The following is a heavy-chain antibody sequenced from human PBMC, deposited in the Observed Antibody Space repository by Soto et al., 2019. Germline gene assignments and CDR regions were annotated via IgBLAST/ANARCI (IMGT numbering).Heavy chain of an antibody. D-gene: IGHD3-22*01. CDR3: AKPGRPWYYYDSSGYSPFDY. V-gene: IGHV3-30*18. J-gene: IGHJ4*02. CDR2: ISYDGSNK. CDR1: GFTFSSYG. Sequence: PGGSLRLSCAASGFTFSSYGMHWVRQAPGKGLEWVAVISYDGSNKYYADSVKGRFTISRDNSKNTLYLQMNSLRAEDTAVYYCAKPGRPWYYYDSSGYSPFDYWGQGTLVTVSS.